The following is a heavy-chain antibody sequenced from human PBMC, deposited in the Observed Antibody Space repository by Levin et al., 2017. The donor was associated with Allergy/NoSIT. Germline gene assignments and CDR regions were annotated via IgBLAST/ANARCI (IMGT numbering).Heavy chain of an antibody. J-gene: IGHJ6*02. D-gene: IGHD1-26*01. Sequence: SETLSLTCTVSGGSITKNNYYWGWIRQPPGKGMECIGTIYPSASNYYNPSLQSRVTISVDSSKNKVSLRLSSVTAADTAVYYCARGSILLDYYSAMDVWGQGTTVTVSS. CDR2: IYPSASN. CDR3: ARGSILLDYYSAMDV. V-gene: IGHV4-39*07. CDR1: GGSITKNNYY.